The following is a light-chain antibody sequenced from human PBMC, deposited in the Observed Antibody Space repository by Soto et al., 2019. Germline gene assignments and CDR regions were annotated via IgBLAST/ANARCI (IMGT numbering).Light chain of an antibody. CDR1: QGIRND. V-gene: IGKV1-17*01. CDR3: QQYNSYWT. CDR2: AAS. Sequence: IQLTQSQYSLCASVGDRVTITCRASQGIRNDLGWYQQKPGKAPKLLIYAASSLQSGVPSRFSGSGSGTEFTLTISSLQPDDFATYYCQQYNSYWTFGQGTKVDIK. J-gene: IGKJ1*01.